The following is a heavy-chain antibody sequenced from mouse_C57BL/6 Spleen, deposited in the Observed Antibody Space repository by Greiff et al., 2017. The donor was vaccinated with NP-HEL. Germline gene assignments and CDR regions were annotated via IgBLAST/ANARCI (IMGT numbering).Heavy chain of an antibody. CDR2: IDPNSGGT. Sequence: QVQLQQPGAELVKPGASVKLSCKASGYTFTSYWMHWVKQRPGRGLEWIGRIDPNSGGTKYNEKFKSKATLTVDKPSSQAYMQRSSLTSEDSAVYYCAREGEIYYYGSSSFAYWGQGTLVTVSA. CDR1: GYTFTSYW. CDR3: AREGEIYYYGSSSFAY. J-gene: IGHJ3*01. V-gene: IGHV1-72*01. D-gene: IGHD1-1*01.